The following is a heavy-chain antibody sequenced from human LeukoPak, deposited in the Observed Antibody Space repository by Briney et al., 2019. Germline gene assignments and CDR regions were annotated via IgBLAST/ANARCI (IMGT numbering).Heavy chain of an antibody. CDR1: GFTFNSYW. J-gene: IGHJ4*02. Sequence: GGSLRLSCAASGFTFNSYWMHWVRQAPGKGLLWVSRINTDGSSTYYADSVKGRLTISRDNAKNMLYLQMNGLRAEDTAVYYCVVWGEDSSGHRFDHWGQGTLVTVSS. CDR3: VVWGEDSSGHRFDH. V-gene: IGHV3-74*01. D-gene: IGHD3-22*01. CDR2: INTDGSST.